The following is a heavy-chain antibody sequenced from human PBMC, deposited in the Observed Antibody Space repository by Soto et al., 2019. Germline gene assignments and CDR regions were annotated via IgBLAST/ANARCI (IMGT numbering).Heavy chain of an antibody. D-gene: IGHD2-2*01. CDR3: ARGLSQLGKAGLADAYWYFDR. J-gene: IGHJ2*01. Sequence: ASVKVSCKASGYTFTGYYMHWVRQAPGQGLEWMGGINPNSGGTNYAQKFQVWFTMTSDTSISTSYMELSRLRSDDTAVYYSARGLSQLGKAGLADAYWYFDRWGRGTLVTVSS. V-gene: IGHV1-2*04. CDR2: INPNSGGT. CDR1: GYTFTGYY.